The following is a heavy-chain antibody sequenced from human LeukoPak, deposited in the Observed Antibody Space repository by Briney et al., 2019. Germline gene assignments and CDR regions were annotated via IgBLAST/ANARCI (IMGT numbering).Heavy chain of an antibody. J-gene: IGHJ2*01. D-gene: IGHD1-26*01. CDR2: IYLADSDT. V-gene: IGHV5-51*01. CDR1: GYSFTGYS. Sequence: GESLKISCKGSGYSFTGYSIGLVRQMPGKGLEWVGIIYLADSDTRYSPSFQGQVTISADKSISTAYLQWTSLKASDTAMYYCARLNSGRYSLPDWYFDIWGRGTLVTVSS. CDR3: ARLNSGRYSLPDWYFDI.